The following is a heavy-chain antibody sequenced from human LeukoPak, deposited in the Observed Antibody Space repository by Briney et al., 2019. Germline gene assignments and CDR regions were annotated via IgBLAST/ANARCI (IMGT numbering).Heavy chain of an antibody. Sequence: GGSLRLSCAASGFTFSSNSMNWVRQAPGKGLEWVSYISSSSSTIYYADSVKGRFTISRDNAKNSLYLQMNSLRAEDTAVYYCARGTTGYSLNYFDYWGQGTLVTVSS. CDR1: GFTFSSNS. J-gene: IGHJ4*02. CDR3: ARGTTGYSLNYFDY. CDR2: ISSSSSTI. V-gene: IGHV3-48*01. D-gene: IGHD5-18*01.